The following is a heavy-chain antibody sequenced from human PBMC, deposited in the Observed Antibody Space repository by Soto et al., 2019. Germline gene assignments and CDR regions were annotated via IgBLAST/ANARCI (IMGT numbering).Heavy chain of an antibody. J-gene: IGHJ4*02. CDR3: ARRPLSKAYSYGLYYFDY. CDR1: GGTFSSYA. D-gene: IGHD5-18*01. V-gene: IGHV1-69*06. CDR2: IIPIFGTA. Sequence: VASVKVSCKASGGTFSSYAISWVRQAPGQGLEWMGGIIPIFGTANYAQKFQGRVTITADKSTSAAYMELSSLRSEDTAAYYCARRPLSKAYSYGLYYFDYSGQGPLVTVYS.